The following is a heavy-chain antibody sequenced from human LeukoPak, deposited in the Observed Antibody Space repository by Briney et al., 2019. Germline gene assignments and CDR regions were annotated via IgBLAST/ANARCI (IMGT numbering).Heavy chain of an antibody. V-gene: IGHV4-38-2*02. J-gene: IGHJ4*02. Sequence: ASETLSLTCTVSGYSLRNGYHWAWFRQPPGKGLEWIGRIYTSGSTNYNPSLKSRVTMSVDTSKNQFSLKLSSVTAADTAVYYCARGKWELLRGGYFDYWGQGTLVTVSS. D-gene: IGHD1-26*01. CDR2: IYTSGST. CDR1: GYSLRNGYH. CDR3: ARGKWELLRGGYFDY.